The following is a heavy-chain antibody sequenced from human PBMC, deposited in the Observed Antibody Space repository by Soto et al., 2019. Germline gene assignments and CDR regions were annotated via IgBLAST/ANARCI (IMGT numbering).Heavy chain of an antibody. D-gene: IGHD2-15*01. CDR3: ARHDRGLYALVLAATLAQFDY. J-gene: IGHJ4*02. Sequence: SDTLSLTCTVSGGSISSSAYYWGWIRQPPGKGLEWIGTITYSGSTYYNPSLKSRVTISIDTSKNQFSLQLSSVTAADTAVYYCARHDRGLYALVLAATLAQFDYWGRGTLVTVSS. CDR2: ITYSGST. V-gene: IGHV4-39*01. CDR1: GGSISSSAYY.